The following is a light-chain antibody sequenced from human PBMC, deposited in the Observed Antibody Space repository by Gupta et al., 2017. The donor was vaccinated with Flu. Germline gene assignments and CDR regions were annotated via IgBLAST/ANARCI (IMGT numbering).Light chain of an antibody. Sequence: GDRVIITCRASQSISSWLAWYQQKPGKAPKLLIYKASSLESGVPSRFSGSGSGTEFTLTISSLQPDDFATYYCQQYNSYPYTFGQGTKLEIK. CDR1: QSISSW. J-gene: IGKJ2*01. CDR3: QQYNSYPYT. CDR2: KAS. V-gene: IGKV1-5*03.